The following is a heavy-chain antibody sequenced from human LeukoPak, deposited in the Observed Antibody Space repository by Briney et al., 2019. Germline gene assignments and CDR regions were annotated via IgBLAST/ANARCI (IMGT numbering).Heavy chain of an antibody. D-gene: IGHD3-10*01. J-gene: IGHJ1*01. CDR2: INNEGTTV. V-gene: IGHV3-74*01. CDR1: GLTFSNSW. Sequence: GGSLRLSCEASGLTFSNSWMHWVRQVPGKGLVWVSRINNEGTTVSYADSVKGRFTISRDNAKNTLYLQMNSLRAEDTAVYYCARVSGLGMNEYYQHWGQGTLVTVAS. CDR3: ARVSGLGMNEYYQH.